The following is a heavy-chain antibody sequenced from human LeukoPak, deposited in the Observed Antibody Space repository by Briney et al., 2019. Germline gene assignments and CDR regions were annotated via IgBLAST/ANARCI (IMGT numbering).Heavy chain of an antibody. J-gene: IGHJ4*02. CDR2: IYYSGST. Sequence: SETLSLTCTVSGGSISSYYWSWIRQPPGKGLEWIGYIYYSGSTNYNPSLKSRVTISVDTSKNQFSLKLSSVTAADTAVYYCARVIFTAAGTPGVFDYWGQGTLVTVSS. D-gene: IGHD6-13*01. V-gene: IGHV4-59*01. CDR1: GGSISSYY. CDR3: ARVIFTAAGTPGVFDY.